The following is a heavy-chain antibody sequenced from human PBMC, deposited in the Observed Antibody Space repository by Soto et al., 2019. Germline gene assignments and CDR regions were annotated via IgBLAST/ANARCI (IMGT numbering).Heavy chain of an antibody. V-gene: IGHV1-8*01. CDR1: GYSLSSLD. CDR3: ARGVTAGVDY. D-gene: IGHD1-26*01. J-gene: IGHJ4*02. CDR2: MQPRDGRT. Sequence: QVQLVQSGAEVREPGASVKVSCKASGYSLSSLDINWVRQTTGQGLEWMGWMQPRDGRTGYAQKFQGRVTMTRDTSINTAYMELSSLTSDDTAFYYCARGVTAGVDYWGQGTLVTVSS.